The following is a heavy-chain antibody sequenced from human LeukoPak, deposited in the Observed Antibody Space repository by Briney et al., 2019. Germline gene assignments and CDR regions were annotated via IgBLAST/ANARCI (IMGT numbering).Heavy chain of an antibody. V-gene: IGHV3-23*01. D-gene: IGHD6-13*01. J-gene: IGHJ4*02. CDR3: AAGLYSSSWYEGEFDY. CDR2: ISDGSAT. Sequence: GGSLRLSCAASGFTFSTYAMSWVRQAPGKGLEWVSTISDGSATYYADSVKGRFSISRDNSKNTLYLQMNSLRAEDTAVYYCAAGLYSSSWYEGEFDYWGQGTLVTVSS. CDR1: GFTFSTYA.